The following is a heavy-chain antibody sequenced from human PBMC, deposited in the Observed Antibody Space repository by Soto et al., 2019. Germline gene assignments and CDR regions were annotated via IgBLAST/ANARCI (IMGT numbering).Heavy chain of an antibody. CDR3: ARAVAVPAGFDY. J-gene: IGHJ4*02. Sequence: QVQLVQSGAEEKKPGASVKVSCKASGYTFTGYAMHWVRQAPGQRLEWMGWINAGNGNTKYSQKFQDRVTITRDTAASTAYMELSSLRSEDTAVYYCARAVAVPAGFDYWGKGTLVTVSP. V-gene: IGHV1-3*05. D-gene: IGHD6-19*01. CDR2: INAGNGNT. CDR1: GYTFTGYA.